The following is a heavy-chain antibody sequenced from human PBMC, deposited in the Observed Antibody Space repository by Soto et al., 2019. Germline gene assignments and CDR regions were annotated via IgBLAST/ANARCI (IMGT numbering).Heavy chain of an antibody. V-gene: IGHV3-30*03. CDR3: ARSRNSAVADSFDF. CDR1: GFNLRNYG. CDR2: ISRDGSHK. J-gene: IGHJ4*02. Sequence: VGSPRLSCAASGFNLRNYGIHWVRQAPGKGLEWVAVISRDGSHKYYLDSVKGRFTISRDNSKDTVNLLMNSLRDDDSAMYYCARSRNSAVADSFDFWGQGTLVTVSS. D-gene: IGHD1-26*01.